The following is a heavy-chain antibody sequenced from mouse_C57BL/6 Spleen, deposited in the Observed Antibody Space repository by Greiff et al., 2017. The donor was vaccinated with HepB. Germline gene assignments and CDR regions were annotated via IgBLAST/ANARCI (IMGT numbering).Heavy chain of an antibody. CDR3: ARREAVVAQKRNYYAMDY. D-gene: IGHD1-1*01. V-gene: IGHV2-2*01. CDR2: IWSGGST. J-gene: IGHJ4*01. CDR1: GFSFTSYG. Sequence: VKLVESGLGLVQPSQSLSITCTVSGFSFTSYGVHWVRQSPGKGLKWLGVIWSGGSTNYNATFISRLSISKDDSKSQVLFKMNSLQADDTARYYYARREAVVAQKRNYYAMDYWGQGTTVTVSS.